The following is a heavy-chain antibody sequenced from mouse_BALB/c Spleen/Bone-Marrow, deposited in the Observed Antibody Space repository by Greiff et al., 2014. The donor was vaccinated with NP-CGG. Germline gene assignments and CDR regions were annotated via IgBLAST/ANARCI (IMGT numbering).Heavy chain of an antibody. V-gene: IGHV1-80*01. Sequence: QVQLKHSGAELVRPGSSVKISCKASGYAFSLYWVNWVKQRPGQGLEWIGQIYPGDDDTDYNGKFKGKATLTADRSSSTAYMQLGSLTSEDSAVYFCARGGISIDYWGHGTTLTVSS. CDR1: GYAFSLYW. CDR2: IYPGDDDT. J-gene: IGHJ2*01. CDR3: ARGGISIDY.